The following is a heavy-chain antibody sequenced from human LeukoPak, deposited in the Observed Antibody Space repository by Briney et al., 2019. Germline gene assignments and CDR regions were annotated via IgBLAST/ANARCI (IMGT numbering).Heavy chain of an antibody. D-gene: IGHD2/OR15-2a*01. Sequence: GGSLSLSCAASGFTFSDHYIDWVRQAPGKGLEWVGRPRNKARSYTTEYAASVKVRFTISRDNSANSVYLQMNSLKTEDTAVYYCVRVGLKYEFDYWGQGTLVTVSS. CDR3: VRVGLKYEFDY. CDR1: GFTFSDHY. CDR2: PRNKARSYTT. J-gene: IGHJ4*01. V-gene: IGHV3-72*01.